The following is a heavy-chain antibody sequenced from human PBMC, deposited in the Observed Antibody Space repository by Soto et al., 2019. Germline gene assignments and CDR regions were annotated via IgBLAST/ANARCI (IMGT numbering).Heavy chain of an antibody. CDR1: GYSFIGYL. CDR3: ERIPSIFGVVNDDFDM. D-gene: IGHD3-3*01. V-gene: IGHV5-51*01. J-gene: IGHJ3*02. CDR2: IYPGDSDI. Sequence: PVDSLKVSFKFSGYSFIGYLIFFVLQMPGKGLDCMGIIYPGDSDIRYSPSFQGQVTISADKSISTAYLQWSSLKASETAMYYCERIPSIFGVVNDDFDMWGHGTMV.